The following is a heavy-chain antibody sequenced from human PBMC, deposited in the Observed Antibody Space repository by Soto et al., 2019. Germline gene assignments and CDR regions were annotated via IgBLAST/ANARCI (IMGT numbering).Heavy chain of an antibody. Sequence: PGGSLRLSCTGSGFDFGDYYMSWIRQAPGKGLEWVSYIDSGDGTTYYTDSVKGRFTISRDNAKKTVYLHMSSLRVEDTALYYCVRPYYSSSWFPFDRWGQGTLVTVSS. CDR3: VRPYYSSSWFPFDR. CDR1: GFDFGDYY. D-gene: IGHD6-13*01. CDR2: IDSGDGTT. J-gene: IGHJ4*02. V-gene: IGHV3-11*01.